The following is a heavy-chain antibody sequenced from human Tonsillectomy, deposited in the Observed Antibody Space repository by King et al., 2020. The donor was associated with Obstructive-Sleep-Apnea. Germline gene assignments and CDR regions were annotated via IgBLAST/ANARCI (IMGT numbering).Heavy chain of an antibody. V-gene: IGHV3-23*04. D-gene: IGHD3-10*01. Sequence: QLVQSRGGLVQPGGSLRLSCAASGFTFSSYAMSWVRQAPGKGLEWVSAISGSGGSTYYADSVKGRLTISRDNSKNTLYLQMNSLRAEDTAVYYCAKSYYYGSGSYEAFRTTQIYYFDYWGQGTLVTVSS. CDR1: GFTFSSYA. CDR2: ISGSGGST. CDR3: AKSYYYGSGSYEAFRTTQIYYFDY. J-gene: IGHJ4*02.